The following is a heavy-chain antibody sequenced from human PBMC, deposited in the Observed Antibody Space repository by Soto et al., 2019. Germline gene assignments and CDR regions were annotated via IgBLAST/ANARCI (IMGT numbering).Heavy chain of an antibody. CDR1: GFPFSTFD. J-gene: IGHJ4*02. CDR2: LLRSDSNT. Sequence: EVQLLESGGGLVQPGGSLRLSCAASGFPFSTFDMSWVRQAPGKGLEWVSVLLRSDSNTYYAESVKGRFTISRDNSTNTLYLQMGSLRADDTAVYYCVKGAWLDYWGQGTLGTVSS. V-gene: IGHV3-23*01. CDR3: VKGAWLDY.